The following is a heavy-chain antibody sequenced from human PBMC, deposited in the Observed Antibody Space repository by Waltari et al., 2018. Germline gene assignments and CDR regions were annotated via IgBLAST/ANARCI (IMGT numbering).Heavy chain of an antibody. CDR3: AKDPQGYWYFDL. CDR1: GFTFSSYA. V-gene: IGHV3-23*01. J-gene: IGHJ2*01. Sequence: EVQLLESGGGLVQPGGSLRLSCAASGFTFSSYAMSWVRQAPGKGLEWVSAISGSGGRTYYADSVKGRFTISRDNSKNTLYLQMNSLRAEDTAVYYCAKDPQGYWYFDLWGRGTLVTVSS. CDR2: ISGSGGRT.